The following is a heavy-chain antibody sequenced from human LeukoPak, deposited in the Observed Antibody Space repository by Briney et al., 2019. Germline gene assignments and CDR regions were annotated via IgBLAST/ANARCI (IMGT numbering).Heavy chain of an antibody. CDR1: GFTFSSYA. Sequence: PGGSLRLSWSASGFTFSSYAMRWVRQAPGKGLEYVSAISSIGGRTYYADSVEGRFTISRDNSKNTLYLKMSSLRAEDAAVYYCGKGQYYYGSGSYYGDYWGQGTQVTVSS. CDR2: ISSIGGRT. J-gene: IGHJ4*02. D-gene: IGHD3-10*01. V-gene: IGHV3-64D*06. CDR3: GKGQYYYGSGSYYGDY.